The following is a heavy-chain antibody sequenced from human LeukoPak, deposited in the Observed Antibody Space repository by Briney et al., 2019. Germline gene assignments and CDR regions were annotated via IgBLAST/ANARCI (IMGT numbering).Heavy chain of an antibody. CDR1: AFTFDDYA. D-gene: IGHD4-17*01. CDR2: ISWNSGSI. Sequence: GRSLRLSCAASAFTFDDYAMHWVRQAPGKGLEWVSGISWNSGSIGYADSVKGRFTISRDNAKNSLYLQMNSLRAEDMALYYCAKGGGTTVTTSDFDYWGQGTLVTVSS. CDR3: AKGGGTTVTTSDFDY. V-gene: IGHV3-9*03. J-gene: IGHJ4*02.